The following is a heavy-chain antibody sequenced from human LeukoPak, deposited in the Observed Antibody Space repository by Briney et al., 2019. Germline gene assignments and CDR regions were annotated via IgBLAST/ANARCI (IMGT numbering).Heavy chain of an antibody. CDR3: ARGDSGSHLDY. CDR2: ISNNGGST. Sequence: PGGSLRLSCVASGFTFSSYAMHWVRQAPGKGLEYVSAISNNGGSTYYANSVKGRFTISRDNSKNTLSPRMGSLRAEDKAVYYCARGDSGSHLDYWGQGSLVTVSS. J-gene: IGHJ4*02. V-gene: IGHV3-64*01. D-gene: IGHD1-26*01. CDR1: GFTFSSYA.